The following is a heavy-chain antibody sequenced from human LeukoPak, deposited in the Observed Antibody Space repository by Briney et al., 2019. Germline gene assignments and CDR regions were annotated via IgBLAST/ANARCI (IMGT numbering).Heavy chain of an antibody. Sequence: SETLSLTCTVSGGSISSYYWSWIRQPPGKGLEWIGYIYYSGSTNYTPSLKSRVTISVDTSKNQFSLKLRSVTAADTAVYYCARVATLIAVAGNFDYWGQGTLVTVSS. J-gene: IGHJ4*02. V-gene: IGHV4-59*01. CDR3: ARVATLIAVAGNFDY. D-gene: IGHD6-19*01. CDR1: GGSISSYY. CDR2: IYYSGST.